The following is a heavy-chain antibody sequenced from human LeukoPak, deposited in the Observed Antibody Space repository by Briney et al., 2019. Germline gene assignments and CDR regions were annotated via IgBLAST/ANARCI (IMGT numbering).Heavy chain of an antibody. Sequence: GGSLRLSCAASGFTVSSNYMSWVRQAPGKGLEWVSSISSSGNYIYYADSVKGRFTISRDNAENSLYLQMNSLRAEDTAVYYCARDKSAYDSSGYVWGQGTLVTVSS. CDR2: ISSSGNYI. J-gene: IGHJ4*02. CDR1: GFTVSSNY. V-gene: IGHV3-21*01. D-gene: IGHD3-22*01. CDR3: ARDKSAYDSSGYV.